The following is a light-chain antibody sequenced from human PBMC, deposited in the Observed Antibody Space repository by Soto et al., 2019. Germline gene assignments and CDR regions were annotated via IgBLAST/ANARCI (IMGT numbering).Light chain of an antibody. CDR3: CSYSGSYTFV. J-gene: IGLJ1*01. Sequence: QSALTQPRSVSGSPGQSVTISCTGTSSDVGGYHYVSWYQQHPGKATKLMIYDVSKRPSGVPDRFSGSTSGNTASLTISGLQAEDEADYYCCSYSGSYTFVFGTGTQRTVL. V-gene: IGLV2-11*01. CDR1: SSDVGGYHY. CDR2: DVS.